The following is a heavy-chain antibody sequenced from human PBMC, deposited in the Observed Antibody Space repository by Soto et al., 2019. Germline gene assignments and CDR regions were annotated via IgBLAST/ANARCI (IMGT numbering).Heavy chain of an antibody. Sequence: QVQLVESGGGLVKPGGSLRLSCAASGFTFSDSFMSWSRQTPGKGLEWLSYISGSDGNIYYADSVRGRFTISRDNAKNSVYLQMNSRRAEDTAVYYCAGDQGPNYMAVWGKGTTVTVS. V-gene: IGHV3-11*01. J-gene: IGHJ6*03. CDR1: GFTFSDSF. CDR2: ISGSDGNI. CDR3: AGDQGPNYMAV.